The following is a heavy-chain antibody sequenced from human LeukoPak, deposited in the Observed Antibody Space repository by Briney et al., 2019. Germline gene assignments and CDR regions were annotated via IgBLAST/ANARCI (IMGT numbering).Heavy chain of an antibody. J-gene: IGHJ5*02. CDR3: AKDDRGYSYGSSLDP. V-gene: IGHV3-30*18. CDR1: GFTFSSYD. Sequence: PGRSLRLSCAASGFTFSSYDIHWLRQAPGKGLEWVAVISHDGSNEYYADSVKGRFTVSRDNSKNTLYLQMNSLTVEDTAVYYCAKDDRGYSYGSSLDPWGQGALVTVSS. D-gene: IGHD5-18*01. CDR2: ISHDGSNE.